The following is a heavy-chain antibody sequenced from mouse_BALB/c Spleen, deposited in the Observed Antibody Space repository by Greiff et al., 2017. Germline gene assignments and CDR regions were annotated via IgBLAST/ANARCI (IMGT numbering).Heavy chain of an antibody. CDR1: GYTFSSYW. CDR3: ARRPYFDY. Sequence: QVQLQQSGAELMKPGASVKISCKATGYTFSSYWIEWVKQRPGHGLEWIGEILPGSGSTNYNEKFKGKATLTADKSSSTAYMQLSSLTSDDSAVYFCARRPYFDYWGQGTTLTVSS. CDR2: ILPGSGST. J-gene: IGHJ2*01. V-gene: IGHV1-9*01.